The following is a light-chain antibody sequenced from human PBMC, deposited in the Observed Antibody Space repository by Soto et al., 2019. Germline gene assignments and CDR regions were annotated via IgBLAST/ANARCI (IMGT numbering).Light chain of an antibody. Sequence: EIVLTQSPGTLSLSPGERATLSCRASQSVSNSYLAWYQQKPGQAPRLLIYGTSSRATGIPYRFSGGGSGTDFSLTISRLEPDDFAVYYCHQYGGSPTWTFGQGTKVEIK. CDR2: GTS. CDR3: HQYGGSPTWT. V-gene: IGKV3-20*01. CDR1: QSVSNSY. J-gene: IGKJ1*01.